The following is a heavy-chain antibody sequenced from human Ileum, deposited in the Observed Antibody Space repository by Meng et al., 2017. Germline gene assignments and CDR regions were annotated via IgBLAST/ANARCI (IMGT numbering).Heavy chain of an antibody. Sequence: QVQLQQWGAGLLKPSETLSLTCAVYGGSCSGYYWSWIRQPPGKGLEWIGEINHSGSTNYNPSLKSRVTISVDTSKNQFSLKLSSVTAADTAVYYCARDRQWELTRGRFDYWGQGTLVTVSS. D-gene: IGHD1-26*01. CDR1: GGSCSGYY. V-gene: IGHV4-34*01. CDR3: ARDRQWELTRGRFDY. J-gene: IGHJ4*02. CDR2: INHSGST.